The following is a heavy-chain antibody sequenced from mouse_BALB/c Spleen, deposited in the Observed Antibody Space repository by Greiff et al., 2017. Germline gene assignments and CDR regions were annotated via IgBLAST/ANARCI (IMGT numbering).Heavy chain of an antibody. Sequence: QLQQSGPELVKPGASVKISCKASGYSFTSYYIHWVKQRPGQGLEWIGWIFPGSGNTKYNEKFKGKATLTADTSSSTAYMQLSSLTSEDSAVYFCARSGITTAFDYWGQGTTLTVSS. J-gene: IGHJ2*01. D-gene: IGHD1-2*01. CDR2: IFPGSGNT. CDR3: ARSGITTAFDY. V-gene: IGHV1-66*01. CDR1: GYSFTSYY.